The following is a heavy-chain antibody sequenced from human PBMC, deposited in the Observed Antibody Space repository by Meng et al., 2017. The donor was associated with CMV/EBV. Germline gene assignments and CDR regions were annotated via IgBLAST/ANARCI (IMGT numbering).Heavy chain of an antibody. J-gene: IGHJ4*02. CDR1: GYTFTSYY. D-gene: IGHD6-13*01. CDR2: INPSGGST. CDR3: ALAEYSSSLFDY. V-gene: IGHV1-46*01. Sequence: QVERVQLGAEVKRPGASVMGSCNASGYTFTSYYMHWVRQAPGQGLEWMGIINPSGGSTSYAQKFQGRVTMTRDTSTSTVYMELSSLRSEDTAVYYCALAEYSSSLFDYWGQGTLVTVSS.